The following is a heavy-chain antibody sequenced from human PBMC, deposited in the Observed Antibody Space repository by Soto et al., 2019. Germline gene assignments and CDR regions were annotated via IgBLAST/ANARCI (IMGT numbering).Heavy chain of an antibody. D-gene: IGHD3-9*01. CDR2: IYYSGST. Sequence: QVQLQESGPGLVKPSQTLSLTCTVSGGSISSGGYYWSWIRQHPGKGLEWIGYIYYSGSTYYNPSLKSRVTISVDTAKNQFSLKLSAVTAADTAVYYCARPGRGDIRAFDIWGQGTMVTVSS. CDR1: GGSISSGGYY. J-gene: IGHJ3*02. V-gene: IGHV4-31*03. CDR3: ARPGRGDIRAFDI.